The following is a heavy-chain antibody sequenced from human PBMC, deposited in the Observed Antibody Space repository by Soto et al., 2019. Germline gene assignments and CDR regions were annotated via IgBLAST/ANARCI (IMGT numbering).Heavy chain of an antibody. V-gene: IGHV3-48*01. D-gene: IGHD6-19*01. CDR3: ARDLSGRYSSGWYPAFDI. CDR1: GFTFSSYS. Sequence: GGSLRLSCAASGFTFSSYSMNWVRQAPGKGLEWVSYISSSSSTIYYADSVKGRFTISRDNAKNSLYLQMNSLRAEDTAVYYCARDLSGRYSSGWYPAFDIWGQGTMVTVSS. CDR2: ISSSSSTI. J-gene: IGHJ3*02.